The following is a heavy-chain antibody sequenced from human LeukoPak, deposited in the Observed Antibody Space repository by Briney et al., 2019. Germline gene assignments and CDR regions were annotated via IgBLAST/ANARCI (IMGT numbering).Heavy chain of an antibody. CDR3: ARDQMITFGGVIVSDAFDI. CDR2: IIPIFGTA. J-gene: IGHJ3*02. Sequence: PAASVKVSCKASGGTFSSYAISWVRQAPGQGLEWMGGIIPIFGTANYAQKFQGRVTITADESTSTAYMELSSLRSEDTAVYYCARDQMITFGGVIVSDAFDIWGQGTMVTVSS. V-gene: IGHV1-69*13. D-gene: IGHD3-16*02. CDR1: GGTFSSYA.